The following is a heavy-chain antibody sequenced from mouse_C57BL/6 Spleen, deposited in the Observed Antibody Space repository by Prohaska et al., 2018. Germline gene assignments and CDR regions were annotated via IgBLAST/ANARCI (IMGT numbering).Heavy chain of an antibody. J-gene: IGHJ1*03. CDR2: INSDGSEI. CDR1: GFTFSGFW. D-gene: IGHD2-1*01. CDR3: MRYGNYWYFDV. Sequence: EVQLLETGGGLVQPGGSRGLSCDGSGFTFSGFWMSWVRQTPGKTLEWIGDINSDGSEINYAPSIKDRFTIFRDNDKSTLYLQMSNVRSEDTATYFCMRYGNYWYFDVWGTGTTVTVSS. V-gene: IGHV11-2*01.